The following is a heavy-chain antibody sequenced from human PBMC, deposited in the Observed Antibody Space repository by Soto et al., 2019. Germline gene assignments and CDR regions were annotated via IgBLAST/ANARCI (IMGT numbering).Heavy chain of an antibody. Sequence: EVQLVESGGGLVQPGGSLRLSCAASGFTVSHNYMNWVRQAPGKGLEWVSLIYSGGSTHYADSVKGRFTISRDNSKNTLYLQMNSLRAEDTAVYYCARDPPGIAASGGGWGPGTTVTVS. CDR1: GFTVSHNY. CDR2: IYSGGST. CDR3: ARDPPGIAASGGG. J-gene: IGHJ6*02. V-gene: IGHV3-66*01. D-gene: IGHD6-13*01.